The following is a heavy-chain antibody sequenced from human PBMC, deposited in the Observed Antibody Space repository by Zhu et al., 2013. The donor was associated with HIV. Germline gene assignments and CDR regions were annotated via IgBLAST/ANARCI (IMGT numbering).Heavy chain of an antibody. J-gene: IGHJ4*02. V-gene: IGHV1-69*06. CDR3: ARDRGGSGFDY. D-gene: IGHD6-19*01. Sequence: QVQLVQSGAEVKKPGSSVKVSCKASGGTFRNFAISWVRQAPGQGLEWMGGIIPIFRTADYTQKFQGRVTMTRDTSISTAYMELSRLRSDDTAVYYCARDRGGSGFDYWGQGNLGHRLL. CDR1: GGTFRNFA. CDR2: IIPIFRTA.